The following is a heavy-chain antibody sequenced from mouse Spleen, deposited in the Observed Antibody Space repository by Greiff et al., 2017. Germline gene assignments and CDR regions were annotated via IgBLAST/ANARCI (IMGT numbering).Heavy chain of an antibody. D-gene: IGHD2-4*01. J-gene: IGHJ3*01. CDR2: IHPNSGST. Sequence: QVQLQQPGAELVKPGASVKLSCKASGYTFTSYWMHWVKQRPGQGLEWIGMIHPNSGSTNYNEKFKSKATLTVDKSSSTAYMQLSSLTSEDSAVYYCARSDYDYDPWFAYWGQGTLVTVSA. V-gene: IGHV1-64*01. CDR3: ARSDYDYDPWFAY. CDR1: GYTFTSYW.